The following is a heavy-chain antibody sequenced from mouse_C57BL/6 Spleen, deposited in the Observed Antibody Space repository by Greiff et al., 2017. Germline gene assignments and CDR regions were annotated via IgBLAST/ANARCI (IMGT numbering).Heavy chain of an antibody. J-gene: IGHJ2*01. Sequence: VQLKQSGPELVKPGASVKISCKASGYSFTGYYMNWVKHSPENSLEWIGEIHPSTGGTTYNQKFKAKATLTVDTSSSTAYMQLQSLTSEDSAVYYCARDDGSSYDYRGQGTTLTVSS. V-gene: IGHV1-42*01. CDR1: GYSFTGYY. CDR3: ARDDGSSYDY. CDR2: IHPSTGGT. D-gene: IGHD1-1*01.